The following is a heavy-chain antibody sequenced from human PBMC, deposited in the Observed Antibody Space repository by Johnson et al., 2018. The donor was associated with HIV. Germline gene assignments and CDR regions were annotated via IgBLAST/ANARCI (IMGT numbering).Heavy chain of an antibody. D-gene: IGHD1-26*01. CDR2: IKSDGSST. J-gene: IGHJ3*02. CDR1: GFTFSRYW. CDR3: AKDMRQWELLDAFDI. Sequence: VQLVESGGGLVKPGGSLRLSCAASGFTFSRYWMDWVRQAPGKGLVWVSRIKSDGSSTAYADSVKDRFTISRDNAKNTLYLQMNSLRGEDTAVYYCAKDMRQWELLDAFDIWGQGTMVTVSS. V-gene: IGHV3-74*01.